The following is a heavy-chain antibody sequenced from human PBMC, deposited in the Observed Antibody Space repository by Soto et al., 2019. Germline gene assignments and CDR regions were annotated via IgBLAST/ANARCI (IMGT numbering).Heavy chain of an antibody. V-gene: IGHV3-49*04. CDR1: GFTFGDYA. J-gene: IGHJ6*02. CDR3: TRASYGDYAGYYYYGMDV. CDR2: IRSKAYGGTT. Sequence: GGSLRLSCTASGFTFGDYAMSWVRQAPGKGLEWVGFIRSKAYGGTTEYAASVKGRFTISRDDSKSIAYLQMNSLKTEDTAVYYCTRASYGDYAGYYYYGMDVWGQGTTVTVSS. D-gene: IGHD4-17*01.